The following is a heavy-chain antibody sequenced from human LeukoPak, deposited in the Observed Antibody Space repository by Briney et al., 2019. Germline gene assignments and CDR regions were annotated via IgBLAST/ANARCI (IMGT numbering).Heavy chain of an antibody. J-gene: IGHJ4*02. V-gene: IGHV1-18*01. CDR2: ISAYNGNT. CDR3: ARSGAYSGSYYYFDY. Sequence: ASVKVSCKASGYTFTSYGISWVRQAPGQGLEWMGWISAYNGNTNYAQKLQGRVTMTTDTSTSTAYMELRSLRPDDTAVYYCARSGAYSGSYYYFDYWGQGTLVTVSS. CDR1: GYTFTSYG. D-gene: IGHD1-26*01.